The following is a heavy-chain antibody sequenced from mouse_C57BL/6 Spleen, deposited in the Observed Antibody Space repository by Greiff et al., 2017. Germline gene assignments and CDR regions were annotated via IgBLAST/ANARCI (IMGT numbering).Heavy chain of an antibody. CDR3: ARERGYDWFAY. D-gene: IGHD2-2*01. V-gene: IGHV3-6*01. CDR2: ISYDGSN. J-gene: IGHJ3*01. Sequence: EVQLVESGPGLVKPSQSLSLTCSVTGYSITSGYYWNWIRQFPGNKLEWMGYISYDGSNNYNPSLKNRISITRDTSKNQFFLKLNSVTTEDTATYYWARERGYDWFAYWGQGTLVTVSA. CDR1: GYSITSGYY.